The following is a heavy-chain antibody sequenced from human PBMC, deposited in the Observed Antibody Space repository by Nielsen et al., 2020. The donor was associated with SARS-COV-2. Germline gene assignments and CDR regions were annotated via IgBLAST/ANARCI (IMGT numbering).Heavy chain of an antibody. D-gene: IGHD3-22*01. V-gene: IGHV4-4*02. CDR3: ARDPHYYDSSGYYYEGRRAFDI. CDR2: IYHSGST. CDR1: GGSIGSSNW. J-gene: IGHJ3*02. Sequence: GSLRLSCAVSGGSIGSSNWWSWVRQPPGKGLEWIGEIYHSGSTNYNPSLKSRVTISVDKSKNQFSLKLSSVTAADTAVYYCARDPHYYDSSGYYYEGRRAFDIWGQGTMVTVSS.